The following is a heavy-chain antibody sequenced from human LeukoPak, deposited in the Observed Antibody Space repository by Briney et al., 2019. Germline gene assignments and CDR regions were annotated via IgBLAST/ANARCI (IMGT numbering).Heavy chain of an antibody. CDR3: ARQPVSGGSPGDY. Sequence: SETLSLTCTVSGGSISSYYWSWIRQPPGKGLEWIGYIYYSRSTNYNPSLKSRVTISVDTSKNQFSLKLSSVTAADTAVYYCARQPVSGGSPGDYWGQGTLGTGSS. CDR1: GGSISSYY. V-gene: IGHV4-59*08. CDR2: IYYSRST. J-gene: IGHJ4*02. D-gene: IGHD2-15*01.